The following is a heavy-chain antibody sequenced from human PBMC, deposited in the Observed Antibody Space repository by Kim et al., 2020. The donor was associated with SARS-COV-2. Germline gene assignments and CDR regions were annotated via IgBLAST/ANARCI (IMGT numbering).Heavy chain of an antibody. V-gene: IGHV3-23*01. CDR3: AKDPSSIAAAGYPGWFDP. D-gene: IGHD6-13*01. J-gene: IGHJ5*02. Sequence: KGRFTISRDNSKNTLYLQMNSLRAEDTAVYYCAKDPSSIAAAGYPGWFDPWGQGTLVTVSS.